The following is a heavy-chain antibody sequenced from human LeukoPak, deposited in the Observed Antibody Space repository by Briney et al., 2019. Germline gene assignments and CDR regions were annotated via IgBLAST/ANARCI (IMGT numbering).Heavy chain of an antibody. CDR3: ARMETAFSFFGWFDP. J-gene: IGHJ5*02. CDR2: IYYSGST. CDR1: GGSISSSSYY. D-gene: IGHD5-18*01. V-gene: IGHV4-39*01. Sequence: PSETLSLTCTVSGGSISSSSYYCGWIRQPPGKGLEWIGSIYYSGSTYYNPSLKSRVTISVDTSKNQFSLKLSSVTAADTAVYYCARMETAFSFFGWFDPWGQGTLVTVSS.